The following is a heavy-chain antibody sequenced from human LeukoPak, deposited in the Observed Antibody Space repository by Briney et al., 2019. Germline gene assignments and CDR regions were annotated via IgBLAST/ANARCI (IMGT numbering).Heavy chain of an antibody. Sequence: PGGSLRLSCAASGFIFSSYWMSWVRQAPGKGLEWVANIKLDGSEKNYVDSVKGRFTISRDNAKNSLYLQMNSLRAEDTAVYYCARKSGLDHWGQGALVTVSS. CDR2: IKLDGSEK. CDR3: ARKSGLDH. J-gene: IGHJ4*02. D-gene: IGHD3-3*01. V-gene: IGHV3-7*01. CDR1: GFIFSSYW.